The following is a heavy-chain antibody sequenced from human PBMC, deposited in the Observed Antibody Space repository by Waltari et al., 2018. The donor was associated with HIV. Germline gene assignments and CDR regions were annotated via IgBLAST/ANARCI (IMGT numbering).Heavy chain of an antibody. D-gene: IGHD3-10*01. CDR1: GFAFDAYA. Sequence: ELTLVESGGGLVQPGGSLRLSWAAAGFAFDAYAVHWLRQVPGKGLEWVSGISWNGGGIGYADSVKGRLTISRDNAKNSLYLQMNSLRAEDTAMYYCAKDRSGNYSNPWFDPWGQGTLVTVSS. V-gene: IGHV3-9*01. CDR2: ISWNGGGI. CDR3: AKDRSGNYSNPWFDP. J-gene: IGHJ5*02.